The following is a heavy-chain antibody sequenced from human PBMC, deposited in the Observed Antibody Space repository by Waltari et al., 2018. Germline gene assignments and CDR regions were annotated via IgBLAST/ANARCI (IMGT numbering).Heavy chain of an antibody. CDR3: ARERERFFGTGDV. CDR1: GGSFSGYY. CDR2: INHSGST. Sequence: QVQLQQWGAGLLKPSETLSLTCAVYGGSFSGYYWRWILQPPGKGLEWIGEINHSGSTNYNPSLKSRVTISVDTSKNQFSLKLSSVTAADTAVYYGARERERFFGTGDVWGKGTTVTVSS. J-gene: IGHJ6*04. D-gene: IGHD3-3*01. V-gene: IGHV4-34*01.